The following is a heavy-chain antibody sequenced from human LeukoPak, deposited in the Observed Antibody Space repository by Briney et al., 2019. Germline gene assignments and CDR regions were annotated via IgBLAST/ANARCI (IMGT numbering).Heavy chain of an antibody. J-gene: IGHJ3*02. D-gene: IGHD2-21*02. CDR3: ASEGVTEDAFDI. CDR2: IYYSGST. Sequence: PSETLSLTCTVSGGSISSYYWSWIRQPPGKGLEWIGYIYYSGSTNYNPSLKSRVTISVDTSKNQFSLKLSSVTAADTAVYYCASEGVTEDAFDIWGQGTMVTVSS. V-gene: IGHV4-59*08. CDR1: GGSISSYY.